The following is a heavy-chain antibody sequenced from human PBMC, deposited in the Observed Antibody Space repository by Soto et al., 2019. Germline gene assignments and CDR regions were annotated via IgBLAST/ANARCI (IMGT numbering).Heavy chain of an antibody. CDR3: ARGLHYYDSSGYNGMDV. D-gene: IGHD3-22*01. CDR1: AGPISSLF. V-gene: IGHV4-59*11. J-gene: IGHJ6*02. CDR2: IYYSGST. Sequence: SGTPSPPRTVFAGPISSLFWRRIRHPPRKGLEWIGYIYYSGSTNYNPSLKSRVTISVDTSKNQFSLKLSSVTAADTAVYYCARGLHYYDSSGYNGMDVWGQGTTVTVSS.